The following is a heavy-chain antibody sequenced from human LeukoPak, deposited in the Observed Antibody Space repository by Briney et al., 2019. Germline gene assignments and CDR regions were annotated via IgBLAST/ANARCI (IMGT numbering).Heavy chain of an antibody. CDR2: IYFGGST. D-gene: IGHD3-9*01. J-gene: IGHJ4*02. CDR3: ARPQNYDILTGYSN. CDR1: GGSISSSDYY. V-gene: IGHV4-39*01. Sequence: PSETLSLTCTVSGGSISSSDYYWGWIRQPPGKGLEWIGSIYFGGSTYYNPSLKSRVTISADTSKNQFSLKLSSVTAADTAVYYCARPQNYDILTGYSNWGQGTLVTVSS.